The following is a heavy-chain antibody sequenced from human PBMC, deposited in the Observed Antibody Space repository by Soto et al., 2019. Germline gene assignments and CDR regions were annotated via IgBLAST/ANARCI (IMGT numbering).Heavy chain of an antibody. CDR1: GGSVSSGSYY. CDR3: ARGHLIDTEDYDFWSGYIRENWFDP. Sequence: PSETLSLTCSVSGGSVSSGSYYWSWIRQPPGKGLEWIGYIYYSGNTNYNPSLKSRATISVDTSKNQFSLKLSSVTAADTAMYYCARGHLIDTEDYDFWSGYIRENWFDPWGQGTLVTSPQ. V-gene: IGHV4-61*01. CDR2: IYYSGNT. D-gene: IGHD3-3*01. J-gene: IGHJ5*02.